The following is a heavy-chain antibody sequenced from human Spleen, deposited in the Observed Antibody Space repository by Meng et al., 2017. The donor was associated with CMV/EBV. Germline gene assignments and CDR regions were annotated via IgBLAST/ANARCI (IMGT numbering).Heavy chain of an antibody. V-gene: IGHV1-58*01. CDR3: ARGRPYGMDV. CDR1: GFTFTSSA. J-gene: IGHJ6*02. Sequence: SVKVSCKASGFTFTSSAVQWVRQARGQRLEWIGWIVVGSGSTGYAQKFQGRVTMTRNTSISTAYMELSSLRSEDTAVYYCARGRPYGMDVWGQGTTVTVSS. CDR2: IVVGSGST. D-gene: IGHD6-6*01.